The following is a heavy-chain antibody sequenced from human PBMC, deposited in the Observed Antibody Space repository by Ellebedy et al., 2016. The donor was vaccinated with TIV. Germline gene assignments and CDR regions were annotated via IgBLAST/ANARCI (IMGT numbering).Heavy chain of an antibody. CDR2: IYHRRSI. D-gene: IGHD6-19*01. V-gene: IGHV4-4*02. CDR1: GGSISSNNW. J-gene: IGHJ3*02. CDR3: ARIRYTSGWYAAFDI. Sequence: MPSETLSLTCAVSGGSISSNNWWSWVRQPPGRGLEWTGEIYHRRSINYNPSLQSRVTFSLYKSKSQFYLKLSSVTAADTAVYHCARIRYTSGWYAAFDIWGQGTMVIVSS.